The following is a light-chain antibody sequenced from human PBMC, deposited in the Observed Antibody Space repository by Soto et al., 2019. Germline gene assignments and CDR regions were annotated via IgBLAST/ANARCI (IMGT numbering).Light chain of an antibody. J-gene: IGKJ3*01. CDR3: QQLDSYGFT. CDR1: QGISSY. CDR2: AAS. Sequence: IQFSQSISSLSARVGDRVTITYRASQGISSYLAWCQQKPGEAPKLLIYAASTLQSGVPSRFSGSGSGTDFTLTISSLQPEDFATYYCQQLDSYGFTFGPGSKVDI. V-gene: IGKV1-9*01.